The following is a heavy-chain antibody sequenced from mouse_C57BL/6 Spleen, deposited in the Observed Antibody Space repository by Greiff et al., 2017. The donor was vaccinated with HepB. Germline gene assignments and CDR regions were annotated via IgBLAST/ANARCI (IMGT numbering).Heavy chain of an antibody. V-gene: IGHV1-22*01. J-gene: IGHJ2*01. CDR1: GYTFTDYN. CDR3: AINYDYDGRDFDY. Sequence: VQLKQSGPELVKPGASVKMSCKASGYTFTDYNMHWVKQSHGKSLEWIGYINPNNGGTSYNQKFKGKATLTVNKSSSTAYMELRSLTSEDSAVYYCAINYDYDGRDFDYWGQGTTLTVSS. CDR2: INPNNGGT. D-gene: IGHD2-4*01.